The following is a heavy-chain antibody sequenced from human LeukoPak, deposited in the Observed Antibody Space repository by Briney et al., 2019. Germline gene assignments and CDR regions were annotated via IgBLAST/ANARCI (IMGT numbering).Heavy chain of an antibody. CDR2: ISGSGGST. J-gene: IGHJ6*02. V-gene: IGHV3-23*01. Sequence: GASLRLSCAASGFTFSSYAMSWVRQAPGKGLEWVSAISGSGGSTYYADSVKGRFTISRDNSKNTLYLQMNSLRAEDTAVYYCANLPSGADTYHYYGMDVWGQGTTVTGSS. D-gene: IGHD3-10*01. CDR1: GFTFSSYA. CDR3: ANLPSGADTYHYYGMDV.